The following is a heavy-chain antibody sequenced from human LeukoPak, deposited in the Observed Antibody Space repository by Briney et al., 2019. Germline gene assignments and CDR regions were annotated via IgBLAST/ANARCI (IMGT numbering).Heavy chain of an antibody. Sequence: ASAKVSCTASGGTFSSYAISWVRQAPGQGLEWMGGIIPTFGTANYAQKFQGRVTITTDESTSTAYMELSSLRSEDTAVYYCARGQDFWSGYSPFLGTGDVWGKGTTVTVSS. V-gene: IGHV1-69*05. J-gene: IGHJ6*04. CDR1: GGTFSSYA. D-gene: IGHD3-3*01. CDR3: ARGQDFWSGYSPFLGTGDV. CDR2: IIPTFGTA.